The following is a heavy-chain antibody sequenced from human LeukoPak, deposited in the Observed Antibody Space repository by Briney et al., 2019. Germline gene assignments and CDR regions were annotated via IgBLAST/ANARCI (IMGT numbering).Heavy chain of an antibody. J-gene: IGHJ6*03. CDR1: GYTFTGYY. Sequence: ASVKVSCKASGYTFTGYYMHWVRQATGQGLEWMGWMNPNSGNTGYAQKFQGRVTMTRNTSISTAYMELSSLRSEDTAVYYCARAPPVYDYYYYYMDVWGKGTTVTISS. CDR3: ARAPPVYDYYYYYMDV. CDR2: MNPNSGNT. D-gene: IGHD5/OR15-5a*01. V-gene: IGHV1-8*02.